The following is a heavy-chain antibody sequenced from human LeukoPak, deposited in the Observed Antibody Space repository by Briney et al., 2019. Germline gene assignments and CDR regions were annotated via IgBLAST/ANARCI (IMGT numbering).Heavy chain of an antibody. CDR3: ARERIVGAIFDY. CDR2: IIPIFGTA. CDR1: GGTFSSYT. Sequence: SVKVSCKASGGTFSSYTISWVRQAPGQGLEWMGGIIPIFGTANYAQKFQGRVTITTDESTSTAYMELSSLRSEDTAVYYCARERIVGAIFDYWGQGTLVTVSS. D-gene: IGHD1-26*01. V-gene: IGHV1-69*05. J-gene: IGHJ4*02.